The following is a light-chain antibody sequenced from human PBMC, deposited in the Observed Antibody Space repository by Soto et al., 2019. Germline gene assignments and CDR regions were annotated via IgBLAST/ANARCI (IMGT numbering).Light chain of an antibody. J-gene: IGKJ5*01. CDR3: QQLNSYPIN. Sequence: DIQMTQSPSSLSASVGDRVTITCRASQDIKNYLNWYQQKPGKAPKLLIYAASTLQSGVPSRFSGSGSGTDFTLTISSLQPEDFATYYCQQLNSYPINFGQGTRLEIK. CDR1: QDIKNY. CDR2: AAS. V-gene: IGKV1-9*01.